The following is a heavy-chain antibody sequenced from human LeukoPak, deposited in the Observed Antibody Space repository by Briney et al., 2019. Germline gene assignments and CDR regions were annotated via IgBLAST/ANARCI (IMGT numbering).Heavy chain of an antibody. J-gene: IGHJ4*02. D-gene: IGHD6-19*01. CDR2: IYYSGST. CDR3: ARYSSGWYPTGFDY. Sequence: SETLSLTCAVYGGSFSGYYWSWIRQPPGKGLEWIGYIYYSGSTNYNPSLKSRVTISVDTSKNQFSLKLSSVTAADTAVYYCARYSSGWYPTGFDYWGQGTLVTVSS. CDR1: GGSFSGYY. V-gene: IGHV4-59*01.